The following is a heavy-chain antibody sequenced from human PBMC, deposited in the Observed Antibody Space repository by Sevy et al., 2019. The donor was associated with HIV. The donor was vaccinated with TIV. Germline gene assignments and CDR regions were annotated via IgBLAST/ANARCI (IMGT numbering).Heavy chain of an antibody. CDR1: GFTFGDYA. CDR2: IRSQTYGGTT. V-gene: IGHV3-49*03. J-gene: IGHJ6*02. D-gene: IGHD3-3*01. Sequence: GGSLRLSCTGSGFTFGDYAMNWIRQAPGKGLEWVGFIRSQTYGGTTEYAASVKGRFTISRDNSKSIAYLQMNSLKTEDTAVYYCTRVLGTISPYYYYGLDVWGQGTTVTVSS. CDR3: TRVLGTISPYYYYGLDV.